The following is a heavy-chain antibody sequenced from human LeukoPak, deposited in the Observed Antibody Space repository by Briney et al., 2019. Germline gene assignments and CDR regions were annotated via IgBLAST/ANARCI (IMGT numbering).Heavy chain of an antibody. D-gene: IGHD5-12*01. J-gene: IGHJ4*02. CDR2: IKPDGSEK. CDR1: GFVFSSYW. CDR3: ARDNSGSDPEHWAR. V-gene: IGHV3-7*05. Sequence: GGSLRLSCAASGFVFSSYWMSWVRQAPGKGLEWVANIKPDGSEKYYVDSVKGRFTISRDNAKNSLYLQMNSLRAEDTAVYYCARDNSGSDPEHWARWGQGTLVIVSS.